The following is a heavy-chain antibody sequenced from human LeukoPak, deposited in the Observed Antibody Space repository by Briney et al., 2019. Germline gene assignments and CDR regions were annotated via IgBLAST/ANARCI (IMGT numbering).Heavy chain of an antibody. D-gene: IGHD5-24*01. CDR1: GGSISSGSYY. V-gene: IGHV4-61*02. CDR3: ARGGEDGYNLGVY. Sequence: LSETLSLTCTVSGGSISSGSYYWSWIRQPAGKGLEWIGRIYTSGSTNYNPSLKSRVTISVDTSKNQFSLKLSSLTAADTAVYYCARGGEDGYNLGVYWGQGTLVTVSS. J-gene: IGHJ4*02. CDR2: IYTSGST.